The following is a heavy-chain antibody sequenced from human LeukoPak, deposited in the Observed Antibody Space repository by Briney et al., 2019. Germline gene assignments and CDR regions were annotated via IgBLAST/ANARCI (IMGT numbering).Heavy chain of an antibody. CDR2: FDPEVGRT. V-gene: IGHV1-24*01. D-gene: IGHD2-21*01. J-gene: IGHJ4*02. CDR3: ATDMVGYCGDVTCYSEAY. Sequence: GESLKVSCKVSGYSLTALSMHWVRQAPGKGLEWMGGFDPEVGRTMYAEKLDGRLTVTDDTSADTAYMQLSSLRLEDTAVYYCATDMVGYCGDVTCYSEAYWGQGTLVTVSS. CDR1: GYSLTALS.